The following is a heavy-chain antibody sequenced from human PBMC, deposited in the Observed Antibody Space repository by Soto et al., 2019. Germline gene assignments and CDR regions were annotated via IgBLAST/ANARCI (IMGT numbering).Heavy chain of an antibody. J-gene: IGHJ6*02. CDR1: GFTFSSYG. Sequence: QVQLVESRGGVVQPGRSLRLSCAASGFTFSSYGMHWVRQAPGKGLEWVAVISYDGSNKYYADSVKGRFTISRDNSKNTLYLQMNSLRAEDTAVYYCAKDKGDAIAARRRYYYYGMDVWGQGTTVTVSS. CDR2: ISYDGSNK. V-gene: IGHV3-30*18. CDR3: AKDKGDAIAARRRYYYYGMDV. D-gene: IGHD6-6*01.